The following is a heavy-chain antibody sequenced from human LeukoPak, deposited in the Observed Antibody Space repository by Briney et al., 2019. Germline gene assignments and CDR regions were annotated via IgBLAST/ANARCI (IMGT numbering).Heavy chain of an antibody. J-gene: IGHJ6*02. CDR3: AKDPNSYYYDTGEDGMDV. Sequence: GRSLRLSCAASGFTFSSYGMHWVRQAPGKGLEWVAVIWYDGSNKYYADSVKGRFTISRDNSKNTLYLQMNSLRAEDTAVYYCAKDPNSYYYDTGEDGMDVWGQGTTVTVSS. V-gene: IGHV3-33*06. CDR1: GFTFSSYG. CDR2: IWYDGSNK. D-gene: IGHD3-22*01.